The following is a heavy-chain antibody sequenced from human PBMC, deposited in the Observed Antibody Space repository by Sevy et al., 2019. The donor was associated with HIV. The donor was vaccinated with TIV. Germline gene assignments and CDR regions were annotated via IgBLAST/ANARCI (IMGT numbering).Heavy chain of an antibody. CDR1: GFTFSSYE. Sequence: GGSLRLSCAASGFTFSSYEMNWVRQAPGKGLEWVSYISSSGSTIYYADSVKGRFTISRDNAKNSLYLQMNSLRAEDTAVYYCARDRVRLPGLKDDAFDIWGQGTMVTVSS. CDR3: ARDRVRLPGLKDDAFDI. D-gene: IGHD2-21*02. V-gene: IGHV3-48*03. J-gene: IGHJ3*02. CDR2: ISSSGSTI.